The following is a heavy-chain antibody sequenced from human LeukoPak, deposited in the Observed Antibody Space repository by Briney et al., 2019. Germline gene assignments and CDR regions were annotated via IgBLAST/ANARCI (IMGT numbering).Heavy chain of an antibody. Sequence: ASLKVSCKASGYTFTGYYMHWVRQAPRQGLEWMGWINPNSGGTNYAQKFQGRVTMTRDTSISTAYMELSGLRSDDTAVYYCARDLSYCSSTSCYYFDYWGQGTLVTVSS. J-gene: IGHJ4*02. CDR2: INPNSGGT. D-gene: IGHD2-2*01. CDR1: GYTFTGYY. CDR3: ARDLSYCSSTSCYYFDY. V-gene: IGHV1-2*02.